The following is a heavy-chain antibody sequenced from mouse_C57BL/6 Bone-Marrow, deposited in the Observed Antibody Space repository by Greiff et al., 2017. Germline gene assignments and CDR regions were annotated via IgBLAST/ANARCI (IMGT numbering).Heavy chain of an antibody. Sequence: VQLKQSGAELVRPGASVKLSCTASGFNIKDDYMHWVKQRPEQGLEWIGWIDPENGDTEYASKFQGKATITADTSSNTAYLQLSSLTSEDTAVYYCTTGVTTLLDYWGQGTTLTVSS. CDR1: GFNIKDDY. D-gene: IGHD2-2*01. J-gene: IGHJ2*01. CDR3: TTGVTTLLDY. V-gene: IGHV14-4*01. CDR2: IDPENGDT.